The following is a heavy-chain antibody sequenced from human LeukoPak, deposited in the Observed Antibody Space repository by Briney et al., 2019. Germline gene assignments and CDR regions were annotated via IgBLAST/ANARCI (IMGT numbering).Heavy chain of an antibody. CDR1: GGSISSSSYY. Sequence: PSETLSLTCTVSGGSISSSSYYWGWIRQPPGKGLEWIGSIYYSGSTYYNPSLKSRVTISVDTSKNQFSLKLSSVTAADTAVYYCASPYSSSFIASDYWGQGTLVTVSS. D-gene: IGHD6-13*01. V-gene: IGHV4-39*01. J-gene: IGHJ4*02. CDR3: ASPYSSSFIASDY. CDR2: IYYSGST.